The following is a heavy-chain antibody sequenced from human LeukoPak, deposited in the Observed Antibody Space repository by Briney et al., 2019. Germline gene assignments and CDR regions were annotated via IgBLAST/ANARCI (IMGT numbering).Heavy chain of an antibody. D-gene: IGHD6-19*01. Sequence: PGGSLRLSCAASGFTFDDYAMHWVRQAPGKGREWVSGISWNSGSIGYADSVKGRFTISRDNAKNSLYLQMNSLRAEDTALYYCAKDSGIAVAGNDFDYWGQGTLVTVSS. CDR3: AKDSGIAVAGNDFDY. CDR1: GFTFDDYA. V-gene: IGHV3-9*01. CDR2: ISWNSGSI. J-gene: IGHJ4*02.